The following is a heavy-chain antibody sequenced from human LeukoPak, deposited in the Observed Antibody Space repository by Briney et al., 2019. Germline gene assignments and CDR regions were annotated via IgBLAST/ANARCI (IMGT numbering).Heavy chain of an antibody. CDR1: GFTFSSYA. CDR2: ITDSGGTT. D-gene: IGHD2-2*01. V-gene: IGHV3-23*01. Sequence: GASLRLSCAAFGFTFSSYAMNWVRQAPGKGLEWVSTITDSGGTTSYADSVKGRFTISRDNYKTTLYLQMNSLRAEDTALYYCAKGRCSRTICSFENWGQGTLVTVSS. J-gene: IGHJ4*02. CDR3: AKGRCSRTICSFEN.